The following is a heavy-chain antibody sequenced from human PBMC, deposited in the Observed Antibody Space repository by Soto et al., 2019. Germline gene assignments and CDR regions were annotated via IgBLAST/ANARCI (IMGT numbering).Heavy chain of an antibody. Sequence: SETLSLTCTVSGGSISTYYWNWIRQPPGKRLEWIGYIYYSGSTNYNPSLKSRVTISLDTSKNQFSLKLSSVTAADTAVYYCARSSRGWTLYYFDYWGQGTLVTVSS. V-gene: IGHV4-59*01. D-gene: IGHD6-19*01. CDR1: GGSISTYY. CDR3: ARSSRGWTLYYFDY. J-gene: IGHJ4*02. CDR2: IYYSGST.